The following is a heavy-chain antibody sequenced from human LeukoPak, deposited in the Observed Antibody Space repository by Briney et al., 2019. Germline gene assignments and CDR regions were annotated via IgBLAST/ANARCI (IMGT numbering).Heavy chain of an antibody. V-gene: IGHV3-73*01. CDR3: TTSYSGNSWYDWFGP. Sequence: GGSLRLSCAASGFTFSGSSIHWVRQASGKGLEWVGLIRTKTNTYATAYAASVTGRFTISRDDSKTTSYLQMNSLKTEDTALYFCTTSYSGNSWYDWFGPWGQGTLVTVSS. J-gene: IGHJ5*02. CDR1: GFTFSGSS. D-gene: IGHD6-13*01. CDR2: IRTKTNTYAT.